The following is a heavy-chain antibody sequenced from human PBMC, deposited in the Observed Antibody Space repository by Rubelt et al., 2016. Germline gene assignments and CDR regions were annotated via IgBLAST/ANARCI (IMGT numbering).Heavy chain of an antibody. Sequence: QVQLVQSGAEVRKPGASVKVSCKASGYAFSSYGLSWVRQAPGRGLQWMGWISAYSGNTNYPEYPQDRVTMTTDTTTGTAYMGLGGLRSEDTAVYYCATTLEPSWFDPWGQGTLVTVSS. D-gene: IGHD1-1*01. CDR1: GYAFSSYG. CDR2: ISAYSGNT. CDR3: ATTLEPSWFDP. V-gene: IGHV1-18*01. J-gene: IGHJ5*02.